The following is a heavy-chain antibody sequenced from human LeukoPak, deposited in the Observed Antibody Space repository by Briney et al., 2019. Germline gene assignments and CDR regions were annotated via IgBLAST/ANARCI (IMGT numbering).Heavy chain of an antibody. CDR1: GGSISSGGYY. J-gene: IGHJ5*02. D-gene: IGHD6-13*01. Sequence: SQTLSLTCTVSGGSISSGGYYWSWIRQPPGKGLEWIGYIYYSGSGNNNPALKSRVTMSVDTSKNQFSLKLNSVTAADTAVYYCARGRTNSTSWYLSPWGQGTLVTVSS. CDR3: ARGRTNSTSWYLSP. V-gene: IGHV4-61*08. CDR2: IYYSGSG.